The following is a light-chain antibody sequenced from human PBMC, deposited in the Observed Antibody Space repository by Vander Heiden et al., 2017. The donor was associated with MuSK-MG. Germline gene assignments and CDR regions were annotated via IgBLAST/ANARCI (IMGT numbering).Light chain of an antibody. Sequence: QSALTQPAPVSGSPGQSITISCTVTSSDVGVYNFVSWYQEHPGKAPKLMIYDVSSRPSGVSNRFSGSKSGNTASLTISGLLAEDEADYYCSSYTSSSTGIFGGGTKLTVL. J-gene: IGLJ2*01. CDR2: DVS. V-gene: IGLV2-14*03. CDR3: SSYTSSSTGI. CDR1: SSDVGVYNF.